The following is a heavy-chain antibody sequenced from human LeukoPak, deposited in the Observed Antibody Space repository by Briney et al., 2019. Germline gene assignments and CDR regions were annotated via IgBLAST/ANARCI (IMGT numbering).Heavy chain of an antibody. Sequence: PGGSLGLSCVASGFTFTKHWMSWVRQAPGKGLEGVANIKEDGSVKNYMDSVKGRFTISRDNAKNSVSLQMNSLRAEDTAVYYCAKVDSSGWYGGYFDYWGQGTLVTVSS. J-gene: IGHJ4*02. CDR2: IKEDGSVK. V-gene: IGHV3-7*01. CDR3: AKVDSSGWYGGYFDY. CDR1: GFTFTKHW. D-gene: IGHD6-19*01.